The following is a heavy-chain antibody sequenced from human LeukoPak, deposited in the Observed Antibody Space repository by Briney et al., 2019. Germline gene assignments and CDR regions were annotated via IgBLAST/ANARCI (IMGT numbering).Heavy chain of an antibody. Sequence: KSSETLSLTCTVSGGSISSGGYYWTWIRQDPGKGLEWIGYIYYTGSTYYNPSLRSRVTISVDTSKNQFSLKLSSVTAADTAVYFCARGYSYGYFDSWGQGTLVTVSS. D-gene: IGHD5-18*01. CDR1: GGSISSGGYY. V-gene: IGHV4-31*03. CDR2: IYYTGST. J-gene: IGHJ4*02. CDR3: ARGYSYGYFDS.